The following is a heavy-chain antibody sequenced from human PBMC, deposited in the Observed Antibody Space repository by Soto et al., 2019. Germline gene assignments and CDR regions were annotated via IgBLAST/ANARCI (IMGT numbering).Heavy chain of an antibody. V-gene: IGHV3-23*01. Sequence: SLRLSCAASGFTFSSYAMSWVRQAPGKGLEWVSAISGSGGSTYYADSVKGRFTISRDNSKNTLYLQMNSLRAEDTAVYYCAKARLPGYSSSWTPFDYRGQGPLVTVSS. CDR3: AKARLPGYSSSWTPFDY. CDR1: GFTFSSYA. CDR2: ISGSGGST. J-gene: IGHJ4*02. D-gene: IGHD6-13*01.